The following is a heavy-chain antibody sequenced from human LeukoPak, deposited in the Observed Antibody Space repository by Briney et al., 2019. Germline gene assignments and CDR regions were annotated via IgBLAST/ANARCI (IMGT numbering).Heavy chain of an antibody. Sequence: SETLSLTCAVSGVPFSNYYWSRVRQSPRRGLEWVGEINHSGYTNFNPPLKGRVTISIDKSKNQVSLMLPSVTAAATAVYYCTRAVAGHPDWGQGTLVTVSS. J-gene: IGHJ4*02. CDR1: GVPFSNYY. D-gene: IGHD6-19*01. CDR2: INHSGYT. CDR3: TRAVAGHPD. V-gene: IGHV4-34*01.